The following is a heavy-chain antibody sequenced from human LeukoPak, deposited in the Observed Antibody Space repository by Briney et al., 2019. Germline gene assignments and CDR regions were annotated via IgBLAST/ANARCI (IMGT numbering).Heavy chain of an antibody. CDR1: GYTFTSYD. Sequence: GASVKVSCKASGYTFTSYDINWVRPATGQGLEWMGWMNPNSGNTGYAQKFQGRVTMTRNTSISTAYMELSSLRFEDTAVYYCARGSFLLYGMDVWGQGTTVTVSS. J-gene: IGHJ6*02. V-gene: IGHV1-8*01. CDR2: MNPNSGNT. CDR3: ARGSFLLYGMDV.